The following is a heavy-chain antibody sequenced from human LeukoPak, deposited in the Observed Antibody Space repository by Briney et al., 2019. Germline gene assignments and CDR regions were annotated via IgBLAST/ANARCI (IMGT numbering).Heavy chain of an antibody. CDR1: GFTFTSSA. J-gene: IGHJ6*02. CDR3: ARVEGMDIVVVPAAINYYYYGMDV. CDR2: IVVGSGNT. Sequence: ASVNVSCRASGFTFTSSAVQWVRQARGQRLEWIGWIVVGSGNTNYAQKFQERVTITRDMSTSTAYMELSSLRSEDTAVYYCARVEGMDIVVVPAAINYYYYGMDVWGQGTTVTVSS. V-gene: IGHV1-58*01. D-gene: IGHD2-2*02.